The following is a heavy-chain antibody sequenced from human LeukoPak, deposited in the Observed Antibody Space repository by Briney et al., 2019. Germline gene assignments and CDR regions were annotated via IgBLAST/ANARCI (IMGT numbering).Heavy chain of an antibody. CDR2: ISHIGRT. Sequence: TMCLTCDISGYCFSRHYWTWIRQSTGTGLEWIGYISHIGRTNYNPSLKSRVTISIDTSKNQFSLKLRSVTAADTAVYYCARDLVTVTKGFDIWGQGTMVSVSS. D-gene: IGHD4-17*01. CDR1: GYCFSRHY. J-gene: IGHJ3*02. CDR3: ARDLVTVTKGFDI. V-gene: IGHV4-59*11.